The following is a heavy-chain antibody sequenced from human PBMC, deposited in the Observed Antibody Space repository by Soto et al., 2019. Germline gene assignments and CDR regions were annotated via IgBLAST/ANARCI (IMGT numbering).Heavy chain of an antibody. CDR3: ARVKVVGIGYSSSPGGSIDYYGMDV. CDR2: IYYSGST. J-gene: IGHJ6*02. Sequence: PSETLSLTCTVSGGSISSGDYYWSWIRQPPGKGLEWIGYIYYSGSTYYNPSLKSRVTISVDTSKNQFSLKLSSVTAADTAVYYCARVKVVGIGYSSSPGGSIDYYGMDVWGQGTTVTVSS. V-gene: IGHV4-30-4*01. CDR1: GGSISSGDYY. D-gene: IGHD6-6*01.